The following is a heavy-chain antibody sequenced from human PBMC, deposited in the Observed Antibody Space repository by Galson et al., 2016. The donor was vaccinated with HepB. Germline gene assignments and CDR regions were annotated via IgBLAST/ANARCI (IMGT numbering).Heavy chain of an antibody. Sequence: SLRLSCAASGFGFSSYGMHWVRQAPGKGLEWVSVISYDGNKKYFAASVKGRFTISRDNSQNTLYLEMNSLRAEDTAVYYCAREPGRIQLYLHSFGMDVWGQGTTVTVSS. V-gene: IGHV3-30*03. D-gene: IGHD1-1*01. CDR1: GFGFSSYG. J-gene: IGHJ6*02. CDR3: AREPGRIQLYLHSFGMDV. CDR2: ISYDGNKK.